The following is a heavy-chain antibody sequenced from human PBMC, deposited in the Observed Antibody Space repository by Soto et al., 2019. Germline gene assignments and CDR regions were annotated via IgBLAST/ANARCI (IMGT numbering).Heavy chain of an antibody. CDR1: GGSISSGDYY. CDR3: ASSQLDPRSYYYYGMDV. D-gene: IGHD6-6*01. V-gene: IGHV4-30-4*01. J-gene: IGHJ6*02. CDR2: IYYSGST. Sequence: PSETLSLTCTVSGGSISSGDYYWSWIRQPPGKGLEWTGYIYYSGSTYYNPSLKSRVTISVDTSKNQFSLKLSSVTAADTAVYYCASSQLDPRSYYYYGMDVWGQGTTVTVSS.